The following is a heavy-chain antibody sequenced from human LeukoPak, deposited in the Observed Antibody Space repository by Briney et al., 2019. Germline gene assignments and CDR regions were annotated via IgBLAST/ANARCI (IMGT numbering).Heavy chain of an antibody. Sequence: PGGSLRLSCAASGFTVSSNYMSWVRQAPGKGLEWVSVIYSGGSTYYADSVKGRFTISRDNSKNTLFLQMNSLRAEDTAVYYCARDRGIAVAAVLVYFDYWGQGTLVTVSS. CDR3: ARDRGIAVAAVLVYFDY. CDR1: GFTVSSNY. V-gene: IGHV3-66*01. D-gene: IGHD6-19*01. J-gene: IGHJ4*02. CDR2: IYSGGST.